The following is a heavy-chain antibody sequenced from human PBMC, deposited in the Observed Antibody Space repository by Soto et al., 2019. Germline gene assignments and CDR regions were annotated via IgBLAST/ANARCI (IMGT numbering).Heavy chain of an antibody. CDR3: ARNPREPVLRFLEWLPKNQDYGMDV. V-gene: IGHV3-21*01. CDR2: ISGSSSYI. Sequence: GGSLRLSCAASGFTFSSYAMSWVRQAPGKGLEWVSTISGSSSYIYYAGSVKGRFTISRDNAKNSLYLQMNSLRAEDTAVYYCARNPREPVLRFLEWLPKNQDYGMDVWGQGTTVTVSS. CDR1: GFTFSSYA. D-gene: IGHD3-3*01. J-gene: IGHJ6*02.